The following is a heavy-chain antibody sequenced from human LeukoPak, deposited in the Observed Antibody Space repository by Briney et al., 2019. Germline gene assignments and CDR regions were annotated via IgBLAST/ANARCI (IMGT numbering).Heavy chain of an antibody. D-gene: IGHD6-13*01. J-gene: IGHJ3*02. CDR1: GGSISSYY. Sequence: SETLSLTCTVSGGSISSYYWSWIRQPAGKGLEWIGRIYTSGSTNYNPSLKSRVTMSVDTSKNQFSLKLSSVTAADTAVYYCARDLGRIAAIRAFDIWGQGTMATVSS. V-gene: IGHV4-4*07. CDR2: IYTSGST. CDR3: ARDLGRIAAIRAFDI.